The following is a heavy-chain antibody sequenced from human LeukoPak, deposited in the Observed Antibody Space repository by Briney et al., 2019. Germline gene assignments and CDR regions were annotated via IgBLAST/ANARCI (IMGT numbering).Heavy chain of an antibody. CDR2: IHYSGTT. CDR3: ARDKRGSYADY. V-gene: IGHV4-59*01. J-gene: IGHJ4*02. D-gene: IGHD3-16*01. Sequence: SETLSLTCTVSGGSMSEYYWGWIRQSPGKGLEWIGYIHYSGTTSYNPSLKGRVTISLDTSTNQFFLKLSSVTAADTAIYYCARDKRGSYADYWGQGTLVTVSS. CDR1: GGSMSEYY.